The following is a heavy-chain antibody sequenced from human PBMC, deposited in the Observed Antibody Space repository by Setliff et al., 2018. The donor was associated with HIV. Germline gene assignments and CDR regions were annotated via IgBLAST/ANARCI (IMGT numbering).Heavy chain of an antibody. J-gene: IGHJ4*02. D-gene: IGHD6-6*01. CDR2: IYHRGNT. Sequence: SSETLSLTCTVSGGAVASGGYYWSWLRQHPGKGLEWIGFIYHRGNTHYNSSLKSRLTISVDTSKNQFSLKLNSVTAADTAVYFCARVALAGMSARPFYFDYWGQGALVTVSS. V-gene: IGHV4-31*03. CDR3: ARVALAGMSARPFYFDY. CDR1: GGAVASGGYY.